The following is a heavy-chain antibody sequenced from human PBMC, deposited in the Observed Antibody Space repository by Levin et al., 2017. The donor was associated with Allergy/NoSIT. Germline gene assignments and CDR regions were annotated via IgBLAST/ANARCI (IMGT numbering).Heavy chain of an antibody. CDR1: GVNVKDYA. CDR2: LTGRDDTT. Sequence: GGSLRLSCEVSGVNVKDYAMTWVRQAPGKGLEWVSSLTGRDDTTFYADFVKGRSSISRDKSKNTLTLQMNSLRVEDTAIYYCAKSMGGGLNDWFEPWGQGTLVTVSS. V-gene: IGHV3-23*01. D-gene: IGHD3/OR15-3a*01. CDR3: AKSMGGGLNDWFEP. J-gene: IGHJ5*02.